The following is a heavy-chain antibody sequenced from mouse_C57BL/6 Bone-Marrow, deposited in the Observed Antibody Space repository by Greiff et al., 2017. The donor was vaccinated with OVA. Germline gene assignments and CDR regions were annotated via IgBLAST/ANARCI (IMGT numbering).Heavy chain of an antibody. V-gene: IGHV1-69*01. J-gene: IGHJ2*01. CDR1: GYTFTSYW. Sequence: VQLQQPGAELVMPGASVKLSCKASGYTFTSYWMHWVKQRPGQGLEWIGEIDPSDSYTNYNQKFKGKSTLTVDKSSSTAYMQLSSLTSEDSAVYYCARRRLRDYFDYWGQGTTLTVSS. CDR2: IDPSDSYT. D-gene: IGHD2-4*01. CDR3: ARRRLRDYFDY.